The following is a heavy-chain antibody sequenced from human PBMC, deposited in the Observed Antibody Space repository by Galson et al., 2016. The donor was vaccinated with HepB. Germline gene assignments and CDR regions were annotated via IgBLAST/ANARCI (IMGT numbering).Heavy chain of an antibody. V-gene: IGHV3-33*01. CDR3: ARDPWAVAGPIFYFDY. CDR2: VWSDGNNQ. Sequence: SLRLSCAASGFTFSSYAMHWVRQAPGKGLEWVAVVWSDGNNQYYGDSVKGRFTISRDNSKNTLYLEMNSLRVEDTAVYFWARDPWAVAGPIFYFDYWGQGALVTVS. D-gene: IGHD6-19*01. CDR1: GFTFSSYA. J-gene: IGHJ4*02.